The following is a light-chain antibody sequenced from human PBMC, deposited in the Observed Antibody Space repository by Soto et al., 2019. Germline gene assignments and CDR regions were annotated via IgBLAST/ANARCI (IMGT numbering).Light chain of an antibody. Sequence: ELVLTQSPGTLSLSPGDRATLSCRASLSLPSRSLAWYQQRPGQAPRVLISAASTRAADIPDRFSGSGSGTDFTLTISRLEPEDFAVFYCQQYGTSPPTFGQGTKVEI. CDR2: AAS. V-gene: IGKV3-20*01. CDR1: LSLPSRS. J-gene: IGKJ1*01. CDR3: QQYGTSPPT.